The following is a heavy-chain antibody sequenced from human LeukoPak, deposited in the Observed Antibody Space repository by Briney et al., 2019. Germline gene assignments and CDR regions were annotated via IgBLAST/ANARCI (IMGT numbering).Heavy chain of an antibody. CDR3: ARERRRAVDS. Sequence: SETLSLTCAVSGGSISSENWWTWVRQPPGKGLEWIGEIYHRGGINCNPSLKSRVTISLDKSKNQFSLKLFSVTAADTAFYYCARERRRAVDSWGQGSLVTVSS. V-gene: IGHV4-4*02. J-gene: IGHJ4*02. CDR1: GGSISSENW. CDR2: IYHRGGI.